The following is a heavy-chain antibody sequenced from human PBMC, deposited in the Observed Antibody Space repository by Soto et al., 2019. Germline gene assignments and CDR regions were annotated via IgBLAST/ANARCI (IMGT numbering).Heavy chain of an antibody. CDR1: GYTFTGYY. Sequence: ASVKVSCTASGYTFTGYYMHWVRQAPGQGLEWMGWINPNSGGTNYAQKFQGWATMTRDTSISTAYMELSRLRSDDTAVYYCARDWGQYCSGGSCYPMPGYWGQGTLVTVSS. CDR2: INPNSGGT. D-gene: IGHD2-15*01. J-gene: IGHJ4*02. CDR3: ARDWGQYCSGGSCYPMPGY. V-gene: IGHV1-2*04.